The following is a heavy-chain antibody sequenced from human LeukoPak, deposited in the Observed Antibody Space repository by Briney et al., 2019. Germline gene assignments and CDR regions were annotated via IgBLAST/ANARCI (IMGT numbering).Heavy chain of an antibody. J-gene: IGHJ3*02. CDR2: ISGSGGIT. Sequence: GGSLRLSCAASGFTFSSYAMSWVRQAPGKGLEWVSVISGSGGITYYADSVKGRFTISRDNSKNTLYLQMNSLRAEDTAVYYCARDQSWAFDIWGQGTMVTVSS. CDR1: GFTFSSYA. CDR3: ARDQSWAFDI. V-gene: IGHV3-23*01.